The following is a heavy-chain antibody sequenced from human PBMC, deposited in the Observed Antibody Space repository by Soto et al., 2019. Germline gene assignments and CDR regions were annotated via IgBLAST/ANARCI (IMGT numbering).Heavy chain of an antibody. D-gene: IGHD3-10*01. CDR2: ISYDGSSK. CDR3: ARDPSGSSHFDY. Sequence: QVQLVESGGGVVQPGRSLRLSCAASRFTFSSYAMHWVRQAPGKGLGWVAVISYDGSSKYYADSVKGRFSISRDNSKNTLYLQMNSLRTEDTAVYYCARDPSGSSHFDYWGQGTLVTVSS. V-gene: IGHV3-30-3*01. J-gene: IGHJ4*02. CDR1: RFTFSSYA.